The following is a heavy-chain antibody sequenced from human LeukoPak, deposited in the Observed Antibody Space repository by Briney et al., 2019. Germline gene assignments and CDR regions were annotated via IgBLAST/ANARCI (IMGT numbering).Heavy chain of an antibody. CDR1: GGSISSSSYY. CDR3: ARGHDYYYPGRQSWFDP. D-gene: IGHD3-16*01. V-gene: IGHV4-61*01. CDR2: IHSIGGT. J-gene: IGHJ5*02. Sequence: KPSETLSLTCTVSGGSISSSSYYWTWIRQPPEKGLEWIGYIHSIGGTNYNPSLKSRVTISVDTSKNQFSLKLSSVTAADTAFYYCARGHDYYYPGRQSWFDPWGQGTLVTVSS.